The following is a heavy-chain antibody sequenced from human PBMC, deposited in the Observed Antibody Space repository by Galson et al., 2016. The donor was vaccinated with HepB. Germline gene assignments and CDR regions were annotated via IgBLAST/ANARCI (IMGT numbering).Heavy chain of an antibody. CDR1: GFNFRTYS. J-gene: IGHJ3*02. D-gene: IGHD3-16*01. CDR2: IDGSNDHI. Sequence: SLRLSCAASGFNFRTYSVNWVRQAPGKGLEWVSCIDGSNDHIHYEDSVKGRFTMSSDDSKNLLYLQMNSLRAEDTAVYYCGRGDAFDIWGQGTVVTVSA. V-gene: IGHV3-21*01. CDR3: GRGDAFDI.